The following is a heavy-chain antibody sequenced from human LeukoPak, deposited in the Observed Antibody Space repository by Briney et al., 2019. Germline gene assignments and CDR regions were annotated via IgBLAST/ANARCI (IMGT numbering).Heavy chain of an antibody. CDR2: IYYSGST. J-gene: IGHJ4*02. D-gene: IGHD6-19*01. CDR3: ARAVAGSLFY. Sequence: KSSETLSLTCTVSGGSISSYYWSWIRQPPGKGLEWIGYIYYSGSTNYNPSLKSRVTISVDTSKNQFSLKLSSVTAADTAVYYCARAVAGSLFYWGQGTLVTVSS. V-gene: IGHV4-59*01. CDR1: GGSISSYY.